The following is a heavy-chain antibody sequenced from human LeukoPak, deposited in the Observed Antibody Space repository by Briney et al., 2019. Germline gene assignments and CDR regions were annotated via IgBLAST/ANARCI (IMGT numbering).Heavy chain of an antibody. Sequence: AGSLRLSCTGSGFTFSNYWMHWVRQAPGKGLVWVAIIQYDGSDKFYGDSVKGRFTISRDNSKNTLYLQMNNLRAEDTAVYYCARDPKRYCSGGSCYVDSWGQGTLVTVSS. V-gene: IGHV3-30-3*01. CDR3: ARDPKRYCSGGSCYVDS. CDR1: GFTFSNYW. CDR2: IQYDGSDK. D-gene: IGHD2-15*01. J-gene: IGHJ4*02.